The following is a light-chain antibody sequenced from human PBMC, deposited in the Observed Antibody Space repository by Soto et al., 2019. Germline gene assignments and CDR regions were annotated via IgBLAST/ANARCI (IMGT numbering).Light chain of an antibody. J-gene: IGKJ2*01. CDR2: DAS. Sequence: EIVLTQSPGTLSLSPGERATLSCRASQSISRRHLAWYQQKPGQAPRLLIYDASSRATGIPDRFSGSGSGTDFTLTISRLEPEDFAVYYCQQYDNSPYTFGQGTKLEI. CDR1: QSISRRH. CDR3: QQYDNSPYT. V-gene: IGKV3-20*01.